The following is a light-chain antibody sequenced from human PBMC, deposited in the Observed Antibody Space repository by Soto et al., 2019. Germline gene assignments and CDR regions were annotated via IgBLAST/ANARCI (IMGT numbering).Light chain of an antibody. V-gene: IGKV3-20*01. CDR2: RTF. CDR3: QQFSSSPLT. Sequence: EIVLTQSPGTLSLSPGERATLSCRASQSISSSYLAWYQQKPGQPPRLLLYRTFSRATGIPDRFSGSGSGTDFTLTISRLEPEHFAVYFCQQFSSSPLTFGGGTKVDIK. J-gene: IGKJ4*01. CDR1: QSISSSY.